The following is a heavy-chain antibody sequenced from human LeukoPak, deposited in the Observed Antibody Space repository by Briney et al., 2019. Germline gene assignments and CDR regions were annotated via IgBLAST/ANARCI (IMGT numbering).Heavy chain of an antibody. D-gene: IGHD5-12*01. CDR2: IYPGDSDT. CDR3: ARGGIVATIGSDY. Sequence: GESLKISCKGSGYTFTNYWIGWVRQMPGKGLEWMGIIYPGDSDTRYSPSFQGHVTISADKSISTAYLQWSSLKASDTAIYYCARGGIVATIGSDYWGQGTLVTVSS. CDR1: GYTFTNYW. V-gene: IGHV5-51*01. J-gene: IGHJ4*02.